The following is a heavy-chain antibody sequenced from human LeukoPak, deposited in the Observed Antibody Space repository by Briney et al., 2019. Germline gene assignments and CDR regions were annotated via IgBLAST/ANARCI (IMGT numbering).Heavy chain of an antibody. CDR3: ARSTSSSGDFDS. D-gene: IGHD6-6*01. V-gene: IGHV3-74*03. Sequence: GGSLRLSCAASGFTFTNYWMHWVRQAPGKGLAWVSRIHSDGISTTYADSVKGRFTISRDNAKNTLYLQMNSLRAEDTAVYYCARSTSSSGDFDSWGQGTLVTVSS. CDR2: IHSDGIST. CDR1: GFTFTNYW. J-gene: IGHJ4*02.